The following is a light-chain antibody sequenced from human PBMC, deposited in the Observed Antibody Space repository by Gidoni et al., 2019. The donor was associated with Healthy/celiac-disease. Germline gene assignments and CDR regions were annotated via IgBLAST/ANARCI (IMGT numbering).Light chain of an antibody. CDR1: QSVLYSSNNKNY. Sequence: DIVMTQSPDSLAVSLGERATINCKSSQSVLYSSNNKNYLAWYQQKPGQPPKRLIYWASTRESGVPDRFSGSGSGTDFTLTISSLQAEDVAVYYCQQYYSTPCSFGQXTKLEIK. CDR2: WAS. V-gene: IGKV4-1*01. J-gene: IGKJ2*04. CDR3: QQYYSTPCS.